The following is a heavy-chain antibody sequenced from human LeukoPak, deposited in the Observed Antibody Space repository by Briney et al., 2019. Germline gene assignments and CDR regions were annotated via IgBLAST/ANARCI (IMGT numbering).Heavy chain of an antibody. V-gene: IGHV4-59*01. CDR3: ARGFYDSSGYSAPFDY. Sequence: KTSETLSLTCTVSGGSISSSYWSWIRQPPGKGLEWIGYIYYSGSTNYNPSLKSRVTISVDTSKNHFSLKLSSVTAADTAVYYCARGFYDSSGYSAPFDYWGQGTLVTVSS. J-gene: IGHJ4*02. CDR1: GGSISSSY. CDR2: IYYSGST. D-gene: IGHD3-22*01.